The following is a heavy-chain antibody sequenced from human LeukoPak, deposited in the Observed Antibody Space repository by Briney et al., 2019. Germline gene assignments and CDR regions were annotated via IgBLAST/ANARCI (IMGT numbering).Heavy chain of an antibody. CDR3: AKTSGNYHYFDY. Sequence: SQTLSLTCAMSGDSVSSNSAAWNWIRQSPSKGFNWRGRTYYRPKWYSDFALSVKSRLPIKPDTSKNQFSLPLSSVTPEDTAVYYCAKTSGNYHYFDYWGQGTLVTVSP. J-gene: IGHJ4*02. V-gene: IGHV6-1*01. CDR1: GDSVSSNSAA. D-gene: IGHD1-26*01. CDR2: TYYRPKWYS.